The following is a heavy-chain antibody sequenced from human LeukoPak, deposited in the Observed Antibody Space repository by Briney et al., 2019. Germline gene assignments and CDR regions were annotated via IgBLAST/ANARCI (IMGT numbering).Heavy chain of an antibody. D-gene: IGHD3-3*01. CDR2: IYYSGST. CDR1: GGSISSSSYY. Sequence: PSETLSLTCTVSGGSISSSSYYWGWIRQPPGKGLEWIGSIYYSGSTYYNPSLKSRVTISVDTSKNQFSLKLSSVTAADTAVYYCARVSREREYYDFWSGYFAPYNWFDPWGQGTLVTVSS. J-gene: IGHJ5*02. CDR3: ARVSREREYYDFWSGYFAPYNWFDP. V-gene: IGHV4-39*07.